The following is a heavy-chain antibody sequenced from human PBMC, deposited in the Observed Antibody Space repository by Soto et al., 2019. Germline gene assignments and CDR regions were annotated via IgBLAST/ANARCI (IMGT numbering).Heavy chain of an antibody. Sequence: QLQLQESGSGLVKPSQTLSLTCAVSGGSISSGGYSWSWIRQPPGKGLECIGYIYHSGSTYYNPSLKSRVTISVDRSKNQFSLKLSSVTAADTAMYYCASRPSGSGFDPWGQGTLGTVSS. V-gene: IGHV4-30-2*01. CDR1: GGSISSGGYS. J-gene: IGHJ5*02. CDR3: ASRPSGSGFDP. CDR2: IYHSGST. D-gene: IGHD1-26*01.